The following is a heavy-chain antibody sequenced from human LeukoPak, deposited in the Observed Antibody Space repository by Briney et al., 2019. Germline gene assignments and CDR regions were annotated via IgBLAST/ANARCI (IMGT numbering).Heavy chain of an antibody. V-gene: IGHV1-2*02. Sequence: ASVKVSCKASGYTFTGYYMHWVRQAPGQGLEWMGWINPNSGGTNYAQKLQGRVTMTRDTSISTAYMELSRLRSDDTAVYYCARASLVADYGMDVWGQGTTVTVSS. D-gene: IGHD2-21*01. J-gene: IGHJ6*02. CDR2: INPNSGGT. CDR3: ARASLVADYGMDV. CDR1: GYTFTGYY.